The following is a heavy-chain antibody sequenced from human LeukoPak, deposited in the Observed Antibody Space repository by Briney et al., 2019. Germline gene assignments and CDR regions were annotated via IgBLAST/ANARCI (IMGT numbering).Heavy chain of an antibody. CDR3: ARDPGVVAFHYFDF. V-gene: IGHV3-23*01. Sequence: PGGSLRLSCAASGFTFSSHAMAWVRQAPGKGLEWVSAIGGRGGSTYYADSVKGRFTISRDNSKNTVYLQMNSLRADDTAVYYCARDPGVVAFHYFDFWGQGTLVTVSS. CDR2: IGGRGGST. D-gene: IGHD3-3*01. J-gene: IGHJ4*02. CDR1: GFTFSSHA.